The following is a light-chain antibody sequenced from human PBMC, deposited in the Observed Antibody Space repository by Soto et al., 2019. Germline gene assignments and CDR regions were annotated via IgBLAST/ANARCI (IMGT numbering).Light chain of an antibody. Sequence: QSALTQPASVSGSPGQSITISCTGTSSDVGGYNYVSWYQQHPGKAPKLMIYDVSNRPSGVSNRFSGSKSGNTASLTISGLQAEDEADYYCSSYTSSSTPWVFGGGTKLTDL. CDR2: DVS. CDR1: SSDVGGYNY. CDR3: SSYTSSSTPWV. V-gene: IGLV2-14*01. J-gene: IGLJ3*02.